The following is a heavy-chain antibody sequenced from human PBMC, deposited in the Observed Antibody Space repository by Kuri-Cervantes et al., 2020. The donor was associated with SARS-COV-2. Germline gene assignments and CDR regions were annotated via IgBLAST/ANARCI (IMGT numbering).Heavy chain of an antibody. CDR2: INPNSGGT. Sequence: ALVKVSCKVSGYTLTELSMHWVRQAPGQGLEWMGWINPNSGGTNYAQKFQGRVTMTRDTSISTAYMELSRLRSDDTAVYYCARDDYCSSTSCYAKWFDPWGQGTLVTVSS. CDR1: GYTLTELS. J-gene: IGHJ5*02. V-gene: IGHV1-2*02. CDR3: ARDDYCSSTSCYAKWFDP. D-gene: IGHD2-2*01.